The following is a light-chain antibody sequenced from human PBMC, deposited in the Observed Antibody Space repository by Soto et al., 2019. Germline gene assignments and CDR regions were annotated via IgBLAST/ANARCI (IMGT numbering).Light chain of an antibody. V-gene: IGLV2-11*01. CDR1: GSDVGGYDF. CDR2: DVS. Sequence: QSALTQPRSVSGSPGQSVTLSCSGSGSDVGGYDFVSWYQQHPGEAPKLIIYDVSKRPSGVPDRYSGSKSGNTASLTISGLQAEDEADYYCCSFAGTYTLVFGGGTKLTVL. J-gene: IGLJ2*01. CDR3: CSFAGTYTLV.